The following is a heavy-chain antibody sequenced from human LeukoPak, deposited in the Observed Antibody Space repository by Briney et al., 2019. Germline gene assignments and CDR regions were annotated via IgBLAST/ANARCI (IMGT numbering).Heavy chain of an antibody. Sequence: GGSLRLSCAASGFTVSTNYMTWVRQAPGKGLEWVSVIYSGGNTYYADSVKGRFTISRDDSKNTLYLQMNSLRAEDTAVYYCARGLYYYDSNYWGRGTLVTVSS. V-gene: IGHV3-53*01. D-gene: IGHD3-22*01. CDR3: ARGLYYYDSNY. CDR1: GFTVSTNY. CDR2: IYSGGNT. J-gene: IGHJ4*02.